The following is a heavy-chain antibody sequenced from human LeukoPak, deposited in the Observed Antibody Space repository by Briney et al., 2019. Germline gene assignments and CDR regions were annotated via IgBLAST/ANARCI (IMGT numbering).Heavy chain of an antibody. J-gene: IGHJ4*02. D-gene: IGHD5-12*01. CDR1: GFTVSSNY. V-gene: IGHV3-48*02. CDR2: ISSSSSIT. CDR3: ARSGYSGYEFDH. Sequence: PGGSLRLSCAASGFTVSSNYMNWVRQAPGMGLEWVSYISSSSSITYYADSVKGRFTISRDNAKNSLFLQMDSLRDEDTAVYYCARSGYSGYEFDHWGQGTRVTVSS.